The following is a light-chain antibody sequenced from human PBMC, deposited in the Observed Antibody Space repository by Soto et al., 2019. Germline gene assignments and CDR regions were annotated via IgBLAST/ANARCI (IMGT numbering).Light chain of an antibody. J-gene: IGKJ1*01. CDR1: QSVSTY. Sequence: EIVLTQSPATLSLSPGERATLSCRASQSVSTYLAWYQQKPGQAPRLLIYDASSRATGIPDRFSGGGSGTDFTLTITSLQPEEFATYYRQQDEPYANTFGQGTKVE. V-gene: IGKV3-11*01. CDR3: QQDEPYANT. CDR2: DAS.